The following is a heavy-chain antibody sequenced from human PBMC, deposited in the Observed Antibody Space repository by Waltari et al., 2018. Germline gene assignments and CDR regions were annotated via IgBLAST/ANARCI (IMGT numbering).Heavy chain of an antibody. V-gene: IGHV4-31*03. CDR2: IYYSGST. J-gene: IGHJ3*02. Sequence: QVQLQESGPGLVKPSQTLSLTCTLSGGSISSGGYYWSWIRQHPGKGLEWSGYIYYSGSTYYNPSLKSRVTISVDTSKNQFSLKLSSVTAADTAVYYCARDQRPPDAFDIWGQGTMVTVSS. CDR1: GGSISSGGYY. CDR3: ARDQRPPDAFDI.